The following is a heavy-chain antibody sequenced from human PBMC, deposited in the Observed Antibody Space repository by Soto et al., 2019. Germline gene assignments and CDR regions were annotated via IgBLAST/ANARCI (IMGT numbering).Heavy chain of an antibody. CDR2: INPNSGGT. J-gene: IGHJ6*02. D-gene: IGHD6-6*01. CDR3: ARGGDSSSYYYYGMDV. CDR1: GYTFTGYY. V-gene: IGHV1-2*04. Sequence: QVQLVQSGAEVKKPGASVKVSCKASGYTFTGYYMHWVRQAPGQGLEWMGWINPNSGGTNYAQKFQGWFTMTRDTAISTDYMELSRLRPDDTAVYYCARGGDSSSYYYYGMDVKGQGTTVTVSS.